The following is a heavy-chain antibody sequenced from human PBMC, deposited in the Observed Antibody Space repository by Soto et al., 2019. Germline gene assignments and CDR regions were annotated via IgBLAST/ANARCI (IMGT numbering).Heavy chain of an antibody. CDR3: ARDKITGLFDY. D-gene: IGHD2-8*02. CDR1: GGSFIGYY. J-gene: IGHJ4*02. CDR2: INHSGST. Sequence: SETLSLTCAVYGGSFIGYYWTWIRQPPGTGLEWIGEINHSGSTNYNPSLKSRVTISVDTSKNQFSLKLTSVTAADTAVYYCARDKITGLFDYWSQGTLVTVS. V-gene: IGHV4-34*01.